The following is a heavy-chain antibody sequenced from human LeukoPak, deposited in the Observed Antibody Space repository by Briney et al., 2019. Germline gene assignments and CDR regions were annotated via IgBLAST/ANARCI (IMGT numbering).Heavy chain of an antibody. CDR1: GFTFTTYA. V-gene: IGHV3-23*01. J-gene: IGHJ4*02. Sequence: GGSLRLPCAASGFTFTTYAMTWVRQAPGKGLEWVSTIPNTAVTTYAADSMKRRTTISGATSKNYEHLKNNIMTVEDTAEYCCVKGQTYYASGSYKPHWGQGTLVTGSS. CDR3: VKGQTYYASGSYKPH. D-gene: IGHD3-10*01. CDR2: IPNTAVTT.